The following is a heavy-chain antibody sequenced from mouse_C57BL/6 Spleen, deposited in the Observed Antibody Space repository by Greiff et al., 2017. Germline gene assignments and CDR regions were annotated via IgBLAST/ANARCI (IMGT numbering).Heavy chain of an antibody. CDR1: GFTFSDYG. Sequence: EVMLVESGGGLVKPGGSLKLSCAASGFTFSDYGMHWVRQAPEKGLEWVAYISSGSSTIYYADTVKGRFTISRDNAKNTLFLQRTSLRSEDTAMYYCARGTLFAYWGQGTLVTVSA. J-gene: IGHJ3*01. CDR2: ISSGSSTI. CDR3: ARGTLFAY. V-gene: IGHV5-17*01.